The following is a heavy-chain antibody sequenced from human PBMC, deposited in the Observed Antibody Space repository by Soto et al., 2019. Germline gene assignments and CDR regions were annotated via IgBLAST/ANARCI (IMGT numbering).Heavy chain of an antibody. CDR2: IWFDGNKK. J-gene: IGHJ4*02. CDR1: GFTFSAYA. CDR3: ARDFEPSTSGPDY. Sequence: QVQLAESGGGVVQPGRSLRLSCAASGFTFSAYAMHWVRQAPGKGLEWVAGIWFDGNKKSYTDSVKGRFTISRDNSLNTLYREMNSLRAEDTAVYYCARDFEPSTSGPDYWGQGTLVTVSS. V-gene: IGHV3-33*01. D-gene: IGHD1-26*01.